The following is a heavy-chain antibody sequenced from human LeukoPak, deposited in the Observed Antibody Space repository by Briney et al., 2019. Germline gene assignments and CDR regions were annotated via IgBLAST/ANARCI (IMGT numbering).Heavy chain of an antibody. CDR2: IYYSGST. CDR3: ASTSGYCSGGNCYSAFDY. V-gene: IGHV4-59*02. J-gene: IGHJ4*02. D-gene: IGHD2-15*01. CDR1: GGSVSTYY. Sequence: SETLSLTCTVSGGSVSTYYWNWIRQPPGKGLEWIGYIYYSGSTNYNPSLKSRLTISVDTSNNQFSLKLSSVTAADTAVYYCASTSGYCSGGNCYSAFDYWGQGTLVTVPS.